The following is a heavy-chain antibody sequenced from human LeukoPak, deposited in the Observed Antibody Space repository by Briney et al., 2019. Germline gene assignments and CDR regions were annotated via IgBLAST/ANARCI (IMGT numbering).Heavy chain of an antibody. Sequence: GRSLRLSCAASGFTFDDYAMHWVRQAPGMGLEWVSGISWNSGSIGYADSVKGRFTISRDNAKNSLYLQMNSLRAEDMALYYCAKDHYYDSSGYRRVVAFDIWGQGTMVTVSS. CDR3: AKDHYYDSSGYRRVVAFDI. J-gene: IGHJ3*02. CDR1: GFTFDDYA. CDR2: ISWNSGSI. D-gene: IGHD3-22*01. V-gene: IGHV3-9*03.